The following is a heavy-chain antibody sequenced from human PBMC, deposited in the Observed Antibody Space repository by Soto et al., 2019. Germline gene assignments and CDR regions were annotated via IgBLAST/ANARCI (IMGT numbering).Heavy chain of an antibody. CDR2: AHHSGRT. J-gene: IGHJ5*02. Sequence: PSETLSLTCTVSGGSMSSSNWWNWVRQPPGKGLEWIGEAHHSGRTNYNPSLKSRVTISVDKSKNHFSLKLSSVTAADTAVYYCARHQSHSSSYVDPWGQGTLVTVSS. V-gene: IGHV4-4*02. CDR1: GGSMSSSNW. D-gene: IGHD6-13*01. CDR3: ARHQSHSSSYVDP.